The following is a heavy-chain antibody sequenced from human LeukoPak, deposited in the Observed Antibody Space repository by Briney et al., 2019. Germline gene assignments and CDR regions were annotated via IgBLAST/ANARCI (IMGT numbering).Heavy chain of an antibody. Sequence: GGSLRLSCAASGFTFSSYEMNWVRQAPGKGLEWVSYISSSGSTIYYADSVKGRFTISRDNAKNSLYLQMNSLRAEDTALYYCARSAYYYDSSGYMYYFDYWGQGTLVTVSS. J-gene: IGHJ4*02. CDR3: ARSAYYYDSSGYMYYFDY. CDR1: GFTFSSYE. V-gene: IGHV3-48*03. D-gene: IGHD3-22*01. CDR2: ISSSGSTI.